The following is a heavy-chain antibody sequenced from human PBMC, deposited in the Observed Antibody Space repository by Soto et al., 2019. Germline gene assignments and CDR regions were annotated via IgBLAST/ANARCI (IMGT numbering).Heavy chain of an antibody. CDR3: ARSSGGNFGIIIEGTNWFAP. D-gene: IGHD1-26*01. CDR1: RDTFTSYY. CDR2: INPHGGST. V-gene: IGHV1-46*01. Sequence: RASVKVSCKAPRDTFTSYYINWVRQAPGQGREWMGVINPHGGSTAYAQKFKGRVTLTRDTSASTVYMEVSSLTSEDTAMYYCARSSGGNFGIIIEGTNWFAPWGQGXLVTVPS. J-gene: IGHJ5*02.